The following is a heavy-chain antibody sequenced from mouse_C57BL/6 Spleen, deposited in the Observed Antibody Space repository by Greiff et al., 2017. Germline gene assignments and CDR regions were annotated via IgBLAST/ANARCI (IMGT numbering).Heavy chain of an antibody. D-gene: IGHD1-1*01. CDR1: GYAFSSSW. CDR2: IYPGDGDT. CDR3: ARKGTTVVADYAMDY. V-gene: IGHV1-82*01. Sequence: VQLQESGPELVKPGASVKISCKASGYAFSSSWMNWVKQRPGKGLEWIGRIYPGDGDTNYNGKFKGKATLTADKSSSTAYMQLSSLTSEDSAVYFCARKGTTVVADYAMDYWGQGTSVTVSS. J-gene: IGHJ4*01.